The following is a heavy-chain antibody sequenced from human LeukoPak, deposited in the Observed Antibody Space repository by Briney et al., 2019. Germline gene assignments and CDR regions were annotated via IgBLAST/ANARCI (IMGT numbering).Heavy chain of an antibody. V-gene: IGHV4-34*01. D-gene: IGHD3-10*02. J-gene: IGHJ5*02. CDR2: INHSGST. CDR3: ARGPLFGETRAP. Sequence: SETLSLTCAVYGGSFSGYYWSWIRQPPRKGLEWIGEINHSGSTNYNPSLKSRVTISVDTSKNQFSLKLSSVTAADTAVYYCARGPLFGETRAPWGQGTLVTVSS. CDR1: GGSFSGYY.